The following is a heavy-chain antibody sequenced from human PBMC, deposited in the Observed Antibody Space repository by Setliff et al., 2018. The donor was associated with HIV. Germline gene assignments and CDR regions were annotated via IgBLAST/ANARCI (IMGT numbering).Heavy chain of an antibody. J-gene: IGHJ6*04. CDR1: GGSISSYY. CDR3: ARDRSRHYGAGGRLDV. V-gene: IGHV4-59*06. D-gene: IGHD4-17*01. Sequence: SETLSLTCTVSGGSISSYYWSWIRQHPGKGLEWIGYIYYSGSTYYNPSLKSRVTISVDTSKNQFSLKLRSVTAADTAVYYCARDRSRHYGAGGRLDVWGKGTTVTVSS. CDR2: IYYSGST.